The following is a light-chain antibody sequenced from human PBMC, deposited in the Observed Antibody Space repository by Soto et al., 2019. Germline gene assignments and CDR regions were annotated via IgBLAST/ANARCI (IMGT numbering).Light chain of an antibody. J-gene: IGKJ4*01. CDR1: QDIRNY. CDR3: QEYDVVPLT. Sequence: DIQMTQSPSSLSASVGDRVTITCRASQDIRNYLAWYQQKPGKVPELLIYAASTLHSGVPSRFSGSGYGTYFTLTITNLQPEDVATYYCQEYDVVPLTFGGGTKVEIK. CDR2: AAS. V-gene: IGKV1-27*01.